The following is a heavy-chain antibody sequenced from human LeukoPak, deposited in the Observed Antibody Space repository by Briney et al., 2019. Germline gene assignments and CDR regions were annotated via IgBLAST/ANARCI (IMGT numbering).Heavy chain of an antibody. D-gene: IGHD5-18*01. V-gene: IGHV3-30*04. CDR1: GFTFSSYA. CDR2: ISYDGSNK. Sequence: PGRSLRLSCAASGFTFSSYAMHWVRQAPGKGLEWVAVISYDGSNKYYADSVKGRFTISRDNSKNTLYLQMNSLRAEDTAVYYCARNVDTVSRCMDVWGQGTTVTVSS. J-gene: IGHJ6*02. CDR3: ARNVDTVSRCMDV.